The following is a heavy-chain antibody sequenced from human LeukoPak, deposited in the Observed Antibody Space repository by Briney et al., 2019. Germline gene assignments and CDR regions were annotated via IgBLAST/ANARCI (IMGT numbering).Heavy chain of an antibody. V-gene: IGHV3-48*03. D-gene: IGHD1-26*01. CDR2: ISSSGSTI. Sequence: GGSLRLSCAASGFPFSSYSMTWVRQAPGKGLEWVSYISSSGSTIYYADSVKGRFTISRDNAKNSLYLQMNSLRAEDTAVYYCASYRYSGSYFDPWGQGTLVTVSS. CDR1: GFPFSSYS. CDR3: ASYRYSGSYFDP. J-gene: IGHJ5*02.